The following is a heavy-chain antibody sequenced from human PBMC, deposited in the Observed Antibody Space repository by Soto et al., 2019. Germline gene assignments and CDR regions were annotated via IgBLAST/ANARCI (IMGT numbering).Heavy chain of an antibody. J-gene: IGHJ4*02. CDR1: GGSISSSSYY. CDR3: ARLLLYGSGSRVYFAS. CDR2: IHYSGST. Sequence: QLQLQESGPGLVKPSETLSLTCTVSGGSISSSSYYWGWIRQPPGKGLEWIGSIHYSGSTYYNPSPQSPVTISVDTSKNPFSLKLTSVTAADTVVYYCARLLLYGSGSRVYFASWGQGTLVTVSS. D-gene: IGHD3-10*01. V-gene: IGHV4-39*01.